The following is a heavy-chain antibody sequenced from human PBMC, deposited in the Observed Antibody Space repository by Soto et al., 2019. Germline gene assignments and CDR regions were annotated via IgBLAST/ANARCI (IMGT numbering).Heavy chain of an antibody. J-gene: IGHJ4*02. CDR2: SSYNGGT. Sequence: QLQLQESGPGLVKPSETLSLTCTVSADSSTISNSYWGWLRQPPGKGLQWIGSSSYNGGTFYNPSLKGRVAISVDTSKKQSSLQVTSVTAADTAMYFCARHRIEVVCRGFDYWGQGSPVTVSS. CDR1: ADSSTISNSY. CDR3: ARHRIEVVCRGFDY. D-gene: IGHD2-15*01. V-gene: IGHV4-39*01.